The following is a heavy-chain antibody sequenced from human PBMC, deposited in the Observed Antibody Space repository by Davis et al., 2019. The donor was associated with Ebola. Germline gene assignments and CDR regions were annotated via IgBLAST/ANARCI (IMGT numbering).Heavy chain of an antibody. V-gene: IGHV4-31*03. CDR3: ARVKWLRTIDY. CDR1: GGSISSGGYY. D-gene: IGHD5-12*01. CDR2: IYYSGST. Sequence: SETLSLTCTVSGGSISSGGYYWSWIRQHPGKGLEWIGYIYYSGSTNYNPSLKSRVTISVDTSKNQFSLKLSSVTAADTAVYYCARVKWLRTIDYWGQGTLVTVSS. J-gene: IGHJ4*02.